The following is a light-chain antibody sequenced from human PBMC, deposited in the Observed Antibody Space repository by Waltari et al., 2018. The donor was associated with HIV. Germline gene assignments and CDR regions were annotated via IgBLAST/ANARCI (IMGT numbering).Light chain of an antibody. CDR2: DVK. CDR3: CSYTSGSTHV. CDR1: RSDIGDYNY. J-gene: IGLJ1*01. Sequence: SITISCSGFRSDIGDYNYVSWYQQYQGKVPKLIIYDVKYRPSGVSNRFSGSKSDSAAFLNISGLQTEDEAVYHCCSYTSGSTHVFGTGTEVTVL. V-gene: IGLV2-14*03.